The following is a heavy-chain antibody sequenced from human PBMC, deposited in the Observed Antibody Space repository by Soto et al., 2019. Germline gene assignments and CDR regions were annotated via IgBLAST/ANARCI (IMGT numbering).Heavy chain of an antibody. D-gene: IGHD3-10*01. CDR3: ARVLRGVVNWFDP. J-gene: IGHJ5*02. CDR2: IATYNNNR. Sequence: ASVKVSCKTSGDTFTNFGLSWVRQAPGQGLEWMGWIATYNNNRNYAQKFQGRLTLTTDTSTSTAYMELKSLGYDDTAVYYGARVLRGVVNWFDPWGQGTLVTVSS. V-gene: IGHV1-18*01. CDR1: GDTFTNFG.